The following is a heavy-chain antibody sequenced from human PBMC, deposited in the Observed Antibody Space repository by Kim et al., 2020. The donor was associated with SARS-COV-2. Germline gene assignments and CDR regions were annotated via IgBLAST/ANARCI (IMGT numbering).Heavy chain of an antibody. CDR2: IIPIFGTA. Sequence: SVKVSCKASGGTFSSYAISWVRQAPGQGLEWMGGIIPIFGTANYAQKFQGRVTITADESTSTAYMELSSLRSEDTAVYYCARDLSDSSGWFDLYNWFDPWGQGTLVTVSS. CDR3: ARDLSDSSGWFDLYNWFDP. CDR1: GGTFSSYA. D-gene: IGHD6-19*01. J-gene: IGHJ5*02. V-gene: IGHV1-69*13.